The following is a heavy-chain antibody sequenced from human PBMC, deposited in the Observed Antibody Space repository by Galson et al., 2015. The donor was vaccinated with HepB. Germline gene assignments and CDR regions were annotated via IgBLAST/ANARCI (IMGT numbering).Heavy chain of an antibody. D-gene: IGHD3-10*01. V-gene: IGHV2-70*11. J-gene: IGHJ4*02. CDR3: ARTPTPYYGSGSYYHFDY. Sequence: PALVKPTQTLTLTCTFSGFSLSTSGMCVSWIRQPPGKALEWLARIDWDDDKYYSTSLKTRLTISKDTSKNQVVLTMTNMDPVDTATYYCARTPTPYYGSGSYYHFDYWGQGTLVTVSS. CDR1: GFSLSTSGMC. CDR2: IDWDDDK.